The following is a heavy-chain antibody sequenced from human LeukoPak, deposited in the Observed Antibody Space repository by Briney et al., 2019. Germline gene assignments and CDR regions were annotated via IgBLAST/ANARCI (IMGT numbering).Heavy chain of an antibody. CDR2: ISGSGGST. J-gene: IGHJ4*02. CDR3: AKDLEFFGFGY. Sequence: GGSLRLSCAASGFTFSSYAMSRVRQAPGKGLEWVSAISGSGGSTYYADSVKGRFTISRDNSKNTLYLQMNSLRAEDTAVYYCAKDLEFFGFGYWGQGTLVTVSS. D-gene: IGHD1-1*01. V-gene: IGHV3-23*01. CDR1: GFTFSSYA.